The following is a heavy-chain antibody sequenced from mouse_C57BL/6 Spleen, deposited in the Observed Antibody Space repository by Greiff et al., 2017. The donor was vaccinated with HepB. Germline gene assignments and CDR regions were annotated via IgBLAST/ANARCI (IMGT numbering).Heavy chain of an antibody. Sequence: EVKLVESGTVLARPGASVKMSCKTSGYTFTSYWMHWVKQRPGQGLEWIGAIYPGNSDTSYNQKFKCKAKLNAVTSASTAYMELSSLTNEDSAVYYCTRWFITTVVAEAMDYWGQGTSVTVSS. D-gene: IGHD1-1*01. CDR3: TRWFITTVVAEAMDY. CDR2: IYPGNSDT. CDR1: GYTFTSYW. J-gene: IGHJ4*01. V-gene: IGHV1-5*01.